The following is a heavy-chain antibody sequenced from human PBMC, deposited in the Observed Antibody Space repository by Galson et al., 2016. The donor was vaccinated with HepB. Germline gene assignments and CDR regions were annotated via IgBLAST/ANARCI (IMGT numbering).Heavy chain of an antibody. CDR1: GFTFSRYG. CDR2: ISYDGSYK. J-gene: IGHJ4*02. Sequence: SLRLSCAASGFTFSRYGIHWVRQTQGKGLEWGAVISYDGSYKFYADSVRGRFTISRDNSEDTVYLQMNSLRAEDTAVYYCARDYIMMTVTWGPDYWGQGTLVSVSS. V-gene: IGHV3-30*03. D-gene: IGHD4-17*01. CDR3: ARDYIMMTVTWGPDY.